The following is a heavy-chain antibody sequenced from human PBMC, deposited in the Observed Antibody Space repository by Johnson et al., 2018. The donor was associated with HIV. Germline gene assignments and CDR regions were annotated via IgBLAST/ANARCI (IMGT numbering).Heavy chain of an antibody. Sequence: QLVESGGGLVQPGRSLRLSCVASGFTFEDYAMHWVRQAPGKGLEWVSGISWNSDDIGYADSVTGRFSISRDSSKNTLFLQMTSLRVEDTAVYYCYGYYDAFDIWGQGTMVSVSS. CDR3: YGYYDAFDI. J-gene: IGHJ3*02. CDR2: ISWNSDDI. D-gene: IGHD3-10*01. CDR1: GFTFEDYA. V-gene: IGHV3-9*01.